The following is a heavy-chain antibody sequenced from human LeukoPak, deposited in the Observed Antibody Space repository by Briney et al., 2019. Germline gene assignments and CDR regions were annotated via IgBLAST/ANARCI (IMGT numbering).Heavy chain of an antibody. V-gene: IGHV3-53*01. CDR2: IYSGST. CDR3: ARRAGAYSHPYDY. D-gene: IGHD4/OR15-4a*01. CDR1: GFTVTSNS. Sequence: GGSLRLSCTVSGFTVTSNSMSWARKAPGKGLEWVSFIYSGSTHYSDSVKGRFTISRDNSKNTLYLQMSSLRAEDTAVYYCARRAGAYSHPYDYWGQGTLVTVSS. J-gene: IGHJ4*02.